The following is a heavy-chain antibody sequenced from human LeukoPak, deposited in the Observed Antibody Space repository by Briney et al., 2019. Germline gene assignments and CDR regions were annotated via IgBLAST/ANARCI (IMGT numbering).Heavy chain of an antibody. D-gene: IGHD5-18*01. J-gene: IGHJ4*02. V-gene: IGHV4-30-2*01. CDR1: GGSISSGGYS. CDR2: IYHSGST. CDR3: ARARYSYGKAFDY. Sequence: PSQTLSLTCAVSGGSISSGGYSWSWIRQPPGKGLEWIGYIYHSGSTYYNPSLKSRVTISVDRSKNQFSLKLSSVTAADTAVYYCARARYSYGKAFDYWGRGTLVTVSS.